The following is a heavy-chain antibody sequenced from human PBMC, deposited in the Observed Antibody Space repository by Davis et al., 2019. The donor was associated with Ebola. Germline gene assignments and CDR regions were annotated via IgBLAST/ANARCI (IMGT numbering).Heavy chain of an antibody. V-gene: IGHV1-46*01. CDR3: VIISMT. CDR2: INPSGGST. Sequence: AASVKVSCKASGYTFTSYYMHWVRQAPGQGLEWMGIINPSGGSTSYAQKFQGRVTMTRDTSTSTMSLEIRRLTFDDTAVYYCVIISMTWGQGTLVTVSS. D-gene: IGHD2-21*02. CDR1: GYTFTSYY. J-gene: IGHJ4*01.